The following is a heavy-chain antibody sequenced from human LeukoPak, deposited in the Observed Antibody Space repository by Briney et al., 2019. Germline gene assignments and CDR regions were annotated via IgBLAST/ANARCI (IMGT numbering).Heavy chain of an antibody. CDR3: ARGHGETYATIWFDP. D-gene: IGHD4-17*01. J-gene: IGHJ5*02. V-gene: IGHV4-4*07. CDR2: IYSSGST. Sequence: LRLSCAASGFTFSDYYMSWIRQPPGKGLEWIGRIYSSGSTTYNPSLKSRVSMSVDTSKNQFSLKLTSVTAADTAVYYCARGHGETYATIWFDPWGQGTLVTVSS. CDR1: GFTFSDYY.